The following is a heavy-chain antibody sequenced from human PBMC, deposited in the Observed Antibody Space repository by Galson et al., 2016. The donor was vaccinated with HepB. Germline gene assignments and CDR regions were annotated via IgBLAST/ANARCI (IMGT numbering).Heavy chain of an antibody. J-gene: IGHJ6*02. CDR2: MDPKSGAT. CDR3: YGMDV. V-gene: IGHV1-8*01. CDR1: GYNFINYD. Sequence: SVKVSCKASGYNFINYDIYWVRQATGQGLEWMGWMDPKSGATGYAQKFQGRVTMTRDTSINTAYMELSRLRSEDTAGYYCYGMDVWGQGTTVTVSS.